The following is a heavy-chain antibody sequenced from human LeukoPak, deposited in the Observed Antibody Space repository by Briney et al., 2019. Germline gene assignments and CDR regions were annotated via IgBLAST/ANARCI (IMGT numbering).Heavy chain of an antibody. J-gene: IGHJ3*02. CDR1: GGSINSGDYY. Sequence: SETLSLTCTVSGGSINSGDYYWSWIRRPPGKGLEWIGYIYYSGSTYYNPSLKSRVTISVDTSKNQFSLKLSSVTAADTAVYYCAAYCSSTSCPFDIWGQGTMVTVSS. D-gene: IGHD2-2*01. V-gene: IGHV4-30-4*01. CDR3: AAYCSSTSCPFDI. CDR2: IYYSGST.